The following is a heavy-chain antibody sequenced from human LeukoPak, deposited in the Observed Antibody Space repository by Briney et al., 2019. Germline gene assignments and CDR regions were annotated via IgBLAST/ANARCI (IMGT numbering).Heavy chain of an antibody. V-gene: IGHV4-59*01. D-gene: IGHD4-23*01. CDR3: ARELIDYGGNSEDYYYYMDV. CDR2: ISYSGST. J-gene: IGHJ6*03. CDR1: GGSISGYY. Sequence: SETLSLTCTVSGGSISGYYWSWIRQPPGKGLEWVGYISYSGSTNYNPSLKSRVTISVDTSKNQFSLKLSSVTAADTANYYCARELIDYGGNSEDYYYYMDVWGKGTTVTVSS.